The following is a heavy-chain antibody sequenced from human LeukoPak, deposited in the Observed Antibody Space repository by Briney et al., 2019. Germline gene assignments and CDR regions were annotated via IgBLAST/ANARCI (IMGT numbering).Heavy chain of an antibody. J-gene: IGHJ4*02. Sequence: SETLSLTCAVYGGSFSGYYWSWIRQPPGKGLKWIGEINHSGSTNYNPSLKSRVTISVDTSKNQFSLKLSSVTAADTAVYYCARSLYNSDGSGSYYIDYWGQGTLVTVSS. V-gene: IGHV4-34*01. CDR1: GGSFSGYY. CDR3: ARSLYNSDGSGSYYIDY. D-gene: IGHD3-10*01. CDR2: INHSGST.